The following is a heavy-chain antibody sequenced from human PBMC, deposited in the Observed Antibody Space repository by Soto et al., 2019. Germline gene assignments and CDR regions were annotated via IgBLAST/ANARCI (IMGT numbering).Heavy chain of an antibody. CDR2: ISAYNGNT. Sequence: GASVKVSCKSSGYTFTSYGISCVRQAPGQGLEWMGWISAYNGNTNYAQKLQGRVTMTTDTSTSTAYMELSRLRSDDTAVYYCARDRSTSGPKDVWGQGTTVTVSS. CDR1: GYTFTSYG. D-gene: IGHD1-26*01. J-gene: IGHJ6*02. CDR3: ARDRSTSGPKDV. V-gene: IGHV1-18*01.